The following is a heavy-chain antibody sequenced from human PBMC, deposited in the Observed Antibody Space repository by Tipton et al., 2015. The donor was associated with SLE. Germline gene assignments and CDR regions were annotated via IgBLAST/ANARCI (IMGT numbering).Heavy chain of an antibody. J-gene: IGHJ4*02. CDR1: GFTFSNSA. D-gene: IGHD3-16*01. V-gene: IGHV3-33*01. Sequence: SLRLSCAASGFTFSNSAMHWVRQAPGKGLEWVAVIWYDGSNKFYADSVKGRFTISRDNSKNTVSLQMNSLRVEDTAVYFCARGRGGEFLDYWGQGTLVTVSS. CDR2: IWYDGSNK. CDR3: ARGRGGEFLDY.